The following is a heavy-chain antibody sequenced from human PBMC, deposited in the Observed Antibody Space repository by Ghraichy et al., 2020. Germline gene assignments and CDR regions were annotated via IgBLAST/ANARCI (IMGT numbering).Heavy chain of an antibody. CDR2: VHYSGAT. J-gene: IGHJ4*02. V-gene: IGHV4-39*01. Sequence: SETLSLTCSVSGGSIHSNIHYWAWIRQTPGQGLEWIGSVHYSGATYYRPSLRTRVVISVHTSKQQFSLNLTSVTAADTAVYYCARQGSDTLVGYTMSLDSWGQGTLVTVSS. CDR3: ARQGSDTLVGYTMSLDS. D-gene: IGHD3-9*01. CDR1: GGSIHSNIHY.